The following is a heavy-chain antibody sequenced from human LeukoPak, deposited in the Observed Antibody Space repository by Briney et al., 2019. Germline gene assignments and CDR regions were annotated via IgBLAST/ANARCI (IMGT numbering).Heavy chain of an antibody. V-gene: IGHV3-15*01. CDR2: IKSKTDGGTT. CDR3: TTDLLIGDAFDI. Sequence: GGSLRLSCAASGFTFSSYAMSWVRQAPGKGLEWVGRIKSKTDGGTTDYAAPVKGRFTISRDDSKNTLYLQMNSLKTEDTAVYYCTTDLLIGDAFDIWGQGTMVTVSS. D-gene: IGHD2-21*01. CDR1: GFTFSSYA. J-gene: IGHJ3*02.